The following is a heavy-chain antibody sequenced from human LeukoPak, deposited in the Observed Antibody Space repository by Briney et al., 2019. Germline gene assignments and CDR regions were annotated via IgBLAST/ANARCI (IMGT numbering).Heavy chain of an antibody. CDR2: ISGSGGST. D-gene: IGHD3-9*01. Sequence: PGGSLRLSCAASGFTFSSYAMSWVRQAPGKGLEWVSAISGSGGSTYYADSVKGRFTISRDNSKNTLYLQMNSLRAEDTALYYCAKAHFDWLLDYYYGIDVWGQGTTVTVSS. CDR3: AKAHFDWLLDYYYGIDV. CDR1: GFTFSSYA. V-gene: IGHV3-23*01. J-gene: IGHJ6*02.